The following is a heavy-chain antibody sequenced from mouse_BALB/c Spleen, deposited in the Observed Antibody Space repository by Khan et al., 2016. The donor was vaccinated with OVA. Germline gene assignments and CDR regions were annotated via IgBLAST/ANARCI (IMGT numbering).Heavy chain of an antibody. CDR1: GDSITSGY. Sequence: EVQLLESGPSLVKPSQTLSLTCSVTGDSITSGYWNWIRKFPGNKLEYMGYMIYSGNTYYNPSLKSRISITRHTHKNQYYLQFNSVTSADTATYYCARSTYRYAFAYWGQGTLVTVSA. J-gene: IGHJ3*01. CDR3: ARSTYRYAFAY. V-gene: IGHV3-8*02. CDR2: MIYSGNT. D-gene: IGHD2-14*01.